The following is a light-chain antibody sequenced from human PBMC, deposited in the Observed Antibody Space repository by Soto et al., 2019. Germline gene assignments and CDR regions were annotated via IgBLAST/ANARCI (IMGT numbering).Light chain of an antibody. V-gene: IGKV2-28*01. Sequence: DIVMTQSPLSLPVTPGEPASISCRSSQSLLHSNGYNYLDWYLQKPGQSPQLLIYLGSNRASGVPDRFSGSGSCTDFTLKISRVEAEDVGVYYCMQALQTPRFGPGTKVDIK. CDR1: QSLLHSNGYNY. CDR3: MQALQTPR. J-gene: IGKJ3*01. CDR2: LGS.